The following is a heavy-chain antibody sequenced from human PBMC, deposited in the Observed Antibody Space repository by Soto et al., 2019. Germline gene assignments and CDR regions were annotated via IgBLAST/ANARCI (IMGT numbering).Heavy chain of an antibody. Sequence: GGSLRLSCAASGFTFSSYSMNWVRQAPGKGLEWVSYISSSSSTIYYADSVKGRFTISRDNAKNSLYLHMNSLRDEDTAVYYCARGPLYCSGGSCYSHFDYWGQGTLVTVSS. CDR3: ARGPLYCSGGSCYSHFDY. CDR2: ISSSSSTI. CDR1: GFTFSSYS. J-gene: IGHJ4*02. V-gene: IGHV3-48*02. D-gene: IGHD2-15*01.